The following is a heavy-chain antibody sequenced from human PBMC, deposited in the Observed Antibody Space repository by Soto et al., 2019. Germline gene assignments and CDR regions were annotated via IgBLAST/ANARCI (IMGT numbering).Heavy chain of an antibody. J-gene: IGHJ2*01. D-gene: IGHD6-19*01. CDR3: ARSSFSAVAWYFDF. CDR2: IYYSGST. CDR1: GGSISSSSYY. Sequence: QLQLQESGPGLVKPSETLSLTCTVSGGSISSSSYYWGWIRQPPGRGLEWIGSIYYSGSTYYNPSLKSRVTISVDTSKNQFSLKLSSVTAADTAVYYCARSSFSAVAWYFDFWGRDTLVTVSS. V-gene: IGHV4-39*01.